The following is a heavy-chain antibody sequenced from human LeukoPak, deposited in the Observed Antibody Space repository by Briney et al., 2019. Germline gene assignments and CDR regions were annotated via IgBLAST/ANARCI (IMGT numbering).Heavy chain of an antibody. CDR2: ISGSGGST. V-gene: IGHV3-23*01. Sequence: VGSLRLSCAASAFTFSSYAMSWVRQAPGKGLEWVSAISGSGGSTYYADSVKGRFTISRDNSKNTLYLQMNSLRAEDTAVYYCAKDLQSYSYGPYYCDYCGQGTLVTVSS. CDR1: AFTFSSYA. CDR3: AKDLQSYSYGPYYCDY. J-gene: IGHJ4*02. D-gene: IGHD5-18*01.